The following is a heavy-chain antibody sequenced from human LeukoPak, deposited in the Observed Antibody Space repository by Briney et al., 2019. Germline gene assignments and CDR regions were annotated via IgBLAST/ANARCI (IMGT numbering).Heavy chain of an antibody. Sequence: SETLSLTCTVSGGSISSGSDYWGWIRQPPGKGLEWIGSMHYSGSTDYNPSLKSRFAISIDTSKNQFSLKLRFVTAADTAVYHCARLGYCSSTSCYMPNWGQGTLVTVSS. CDR1: GGSISSGSDY. J-gene: IGHJ4*02. CDR3: ARLGYCSSTSCYMPN. V-gene: IGHV4-39*01. D-gene: IGHD2-2*02. CDR2: MHYSGST.